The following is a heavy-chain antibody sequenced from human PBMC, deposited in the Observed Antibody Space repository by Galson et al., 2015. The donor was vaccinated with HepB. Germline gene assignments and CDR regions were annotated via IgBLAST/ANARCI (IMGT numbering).Heavy chain of an antibody. CDR3: AGGSSGSSDKSIAY. CDR2: IYSGGSP. CDR1: GFTVRTNS. Sequence: SLRLSCAASGFTVRTNSMIWVRQAPGKGLEWVSVIYSGGSPIYANSVKGRFTISRDNSKNTVYLQMNSLRGDDTAVFYCAGGSSGSSDKSIAYWGQGTLVTVSS. D-gene: IGHD3-10*01. V-gene: IGHV3-66*01. J-gene: IGHJ4*02.